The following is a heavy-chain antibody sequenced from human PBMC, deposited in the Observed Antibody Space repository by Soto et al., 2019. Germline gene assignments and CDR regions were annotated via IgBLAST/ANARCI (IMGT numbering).Heavy chain of an antibody. CDR3: ARDSMVRGVNQIDY. CDR1: GGSISSGGYY. Sequence: QVQLQESGPGLVKPSQTLSLTSTVSGGSISSGGYYWSWIRQHPGKGLEWIGYIYYSGSTYYNPSLKSRVTISVDTSKNQFSLKLSSVTAADTAVYYCARDSMVRGVNQIDYWGQGTLVTVSS. D-gene: IGHD3-10*01. J-gene: IGHJ4*02. V-gene: IGHV4-31*03. CDR2: IYYSGST.